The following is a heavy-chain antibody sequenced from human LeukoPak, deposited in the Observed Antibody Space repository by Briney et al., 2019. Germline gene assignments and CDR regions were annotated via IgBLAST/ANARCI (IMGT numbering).Heavy chain of an antibody. Sequence: GESLKISCEGSGYSFTSYWISWVRQMPGKGLEWMGRIDPSDSYTNYSPSFQGHVTISADKSISTAYLQWSSLKASDTAMYCCARRCSSGSCPFDYWGQGTLVTVSS. CDR1: GYSFTSYW. J-gene: IGHJ4*02. D-gene: IGHD2-15*01. CDR3: ARRCSSGSCPFDY. CDR2: IDPSDSYT. V-gene: IGHV5-10-1*01.